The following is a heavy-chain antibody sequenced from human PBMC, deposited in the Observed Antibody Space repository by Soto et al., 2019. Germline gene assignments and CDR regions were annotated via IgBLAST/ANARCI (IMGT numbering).Heavy chain of an antibody. Sequence: SVKVSYKASGGTFSSYAISWVRQAPGQGLEWMGGIIPIFGTANYAQKFQGRVTITADESTSTAYMELSSLRSEDTAVYYCARADSSGWSTTGPYNWFDPWGQGTLVTVSS. D-gene: IGHD6-19*01. CDR1: GGTFSSYA. CDR3: ARADSSGWSTTGPYNWFDP. CDR2: IIPIFGTA. V-gene: IGHV1-69*13. J-gene: IGHJ5*02.